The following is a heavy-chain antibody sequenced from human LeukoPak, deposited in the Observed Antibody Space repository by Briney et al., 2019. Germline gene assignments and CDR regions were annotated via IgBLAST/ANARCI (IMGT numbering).Heavy chain of an antibody. CDR1: GFPISTNG. V-gene: IGHV3-23*01. D-gene: IGHD3-22*01. CDR3: ASTRSITMIVN. J-gene: IGHJ1*01. CDR2: IVGGDGGT. Sequence: GGSLRLSCAASGFPISTNGMSWVRQAPGKGLEWVSGIVGGDGGTYYADSVKGRFIISRDNSKNTLYLQMNSLRAEDTAVYYCASTRSITMIVNWGQGTLVTVSS.